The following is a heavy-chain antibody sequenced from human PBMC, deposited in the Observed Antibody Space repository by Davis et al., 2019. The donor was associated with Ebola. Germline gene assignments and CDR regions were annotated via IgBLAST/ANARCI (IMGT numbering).Heavy chain of an antibody. V-gene: IGHV3-48*02. CDR2: VGGNGAI. CDR1: GFTFSSYA. Sequence: GESLKISCAASGFTFSSYAMSWVRQAPGRGLQWISHVGGNGAIEYAASVKGRFTISRDNARNSVFLQMNSLRDEDTAVYYCARGRYFDWFDAFDIWGQGTMVTVSS. D-gene: IGHD3-9*01. J-gene: IGHJ3*02. CDR3: ARGRYFDWFDAFDI.